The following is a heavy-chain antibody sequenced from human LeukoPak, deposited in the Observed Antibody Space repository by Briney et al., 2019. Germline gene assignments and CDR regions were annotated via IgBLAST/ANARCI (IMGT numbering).Heavy chain of an antibody. V-gene: IGHV4-34*01. CDR2: IYHSGST. CDR1: RGSFSGYY. CDR3: ARDDYGYYFDY. D-gene: IGHD4-17*01. J-gene: IGHJ4*02. Sequence: SETLSLTCAVYRGSFSGYYWTWIRQPPGKGLEWIGEIYHSGSTNYNPSLKSRVIISVDTSKNQFSLKVSSVTAADMAVYYCARDDYGYYFDYWGQGTLVTVSS.